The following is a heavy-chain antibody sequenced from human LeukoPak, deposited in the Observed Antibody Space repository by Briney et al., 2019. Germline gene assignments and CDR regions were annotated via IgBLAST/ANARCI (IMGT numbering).Heavy chain of an antibody. CDR3: ANMYSSSWYFPN. CDR1: GYSISSAYY. V-gene: IGHV4-38-2*01. CDR2: IHHTRST. D-gene: IGHD6-13*01. J-gene: IGHJ4*02. Sequence: SETQSLTCAVSGYSISSAYYGGWIRQPPGKGLEWIGSIHHTRSTYYNPSLKSRVIMSVDASKNQFSLKLNSVTAADTAVYYCANMYSSSWYFPNWGQGTLVTVSS.